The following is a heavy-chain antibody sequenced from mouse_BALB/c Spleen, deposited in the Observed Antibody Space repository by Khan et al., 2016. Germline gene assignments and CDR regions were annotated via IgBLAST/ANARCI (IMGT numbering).Heavy chain of an antibody. Sequence: QMQLEESGAELMKPGASVKISCKATGYTFSRYWIEWVKERPGHGLAWIGEILPGTGSTNYNEKLKGKATFTAETSSNTAYIQLSSLTSEDSAVYYCARGAYWGRGTLVTVSA. CDR1: GYTFSRYW. CDR2: ILPGTGST. J-gene: IGHJ3*01. V-gene: IGHV1-9*01. CDR3: ARGAY.